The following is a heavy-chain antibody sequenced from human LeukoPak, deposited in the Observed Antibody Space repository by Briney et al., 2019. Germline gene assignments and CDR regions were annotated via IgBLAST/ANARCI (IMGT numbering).Heavy chain of an antibody. J-gene: IGHJ4*02. CDR3: ARRRYYGSGSYFYYFDY. CDR1: GGSISSYY. V-gene: IGHV4-39*01. Sequence: SETLSLTCTVSGGSISSYYWSWIRQPPGKGLEWIGSIYYSGSTYYNPSLKSRVTISVDTSKNQFSLKLSSVTAADTAVYYCARRRYYGSGSYFYYFDYRGQGTLVTVSS. CDR2: IYYSGST. D-gene: IGHD3-10*01.